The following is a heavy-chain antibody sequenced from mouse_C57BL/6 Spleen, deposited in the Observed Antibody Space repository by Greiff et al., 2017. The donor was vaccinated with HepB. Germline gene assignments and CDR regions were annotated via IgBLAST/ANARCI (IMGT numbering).Heavy chain of an antibody. CDR3: ARYEAQADAMDY. CDR2: IYPGDGDT. Sequence: VQLQQSGAELVKPGASVKISCKASGYAFSSYWMNWVKQRPGKGLEWIGQIYPGDGDTNYNGKFKGKATLTADKSSRTAYMQLRSLTSEDSAVYFCARYEAQADAMDYWGQGTSVTVSS. D-gene: IGHD3-2*02. J-gene: IGHJ4*01. CDR1: GYAFSSYW. V-gene: IGHV1-80*01.